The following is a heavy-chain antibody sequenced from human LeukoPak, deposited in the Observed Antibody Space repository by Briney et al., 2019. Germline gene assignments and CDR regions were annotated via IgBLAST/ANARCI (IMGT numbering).Heavy chain of an antibody. CDR1: GFTFSSYA. D-gene: IGHD2-8*01. CDR2: ISGSGGST. V-gene: IGHV3-23*01. J-gene: IGHJ4*02. CDR3: AKVLRLYYDPLDY. Sequence: EGSLRLSCAASGFTFSSYAMSWVRQAPGKGLEWVSAISGSGGSTYYADSVKGRFTISRDNSKNTLYLQMNSLRAEDTGVYYCAKVLRLYYDPLDYWGQGTLVTVSS.